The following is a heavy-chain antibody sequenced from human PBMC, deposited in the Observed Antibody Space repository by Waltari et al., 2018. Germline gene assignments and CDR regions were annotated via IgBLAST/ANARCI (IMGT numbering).Heavy chain of an antibody. J-gene: IGHJ4*02. D-gene: IGHD7-27*01. CDR3: VRDHWGPDY. CDR1: GITFTDYW. Sequence: EVHLVESGGGLVQPGGSLRLSCASTGITFTDYWMSWGRQAPGKGPEWVANIHKDGSEKNYVDYVKGRFTISRDNAKDTVYLQMNSLRADDTAMYYCVRDHWGPDYWGQGTLVTVSS. V-gene: IGHV3-7*01. CDR2: IHKDGSEK.